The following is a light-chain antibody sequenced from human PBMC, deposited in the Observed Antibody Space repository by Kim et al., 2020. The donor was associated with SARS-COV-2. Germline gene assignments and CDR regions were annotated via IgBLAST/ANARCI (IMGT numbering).Light chain of an antibody. Sequence: GQTSRITCQGDSLRNYYASWYQQKPGQAPVLVIYGKNNRPSGIPDRFSGSSSGNTASMTITGAQAEDEADYYCNSRDSSGNHLGVFGTGTKVTVL. CDR2: GKN. CDR1: SLRNYY. CDR3: NSRDSSGNHLGV. V-gene: IGLV3-19*01. J-gene: IGLJ1*01.